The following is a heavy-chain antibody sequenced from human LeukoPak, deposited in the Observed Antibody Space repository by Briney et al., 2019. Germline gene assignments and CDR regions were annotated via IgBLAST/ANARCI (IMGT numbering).Heavy chain of an antibody. D-gene: IGHD2/OR15-2a*01. Sequence: SETLSLTRTVSGGSISSSSYYWGWIRQPPGKGLEWIGSIYYSGSTYYNPSLKSRVTISVDTSKNQFSLKLSSVTAADTAVYYCASLFPISIVTGREYFDYWGQGTLVTVSS. J-gene: IGHJ4*02. V-gene: IGHV4-39*01. CDR3: ASLFPISIVTGREYFDY. CDR2: IYYSGST. CDR1: GGSISSSSYY.